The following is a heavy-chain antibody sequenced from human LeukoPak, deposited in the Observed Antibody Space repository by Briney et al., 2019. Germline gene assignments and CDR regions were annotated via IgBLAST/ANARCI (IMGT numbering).Heavy chain of an antibody. J-gene: IGHJ3*02. CDR1: GFTFSSYS. CDR2: ISSSSSYI. Sequence: GGSLRLSCAASGFTFSSYSMNWVRQAPGKGLEWVSSISSSSSYIYYADSVKGRFTISRDNAKNSLYLQMNSLRAEDTAVYYCARESTVTKTPRPGAFDIWGQGTMVTVSS. D-gene: IGHD4-17*01. CDR3: ARESTVTKTPRPGAFDI. V-gene: IGHV3-21*01.